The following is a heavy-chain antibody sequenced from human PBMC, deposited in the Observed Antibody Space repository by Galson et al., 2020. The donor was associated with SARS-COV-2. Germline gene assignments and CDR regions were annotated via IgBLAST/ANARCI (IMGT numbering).Heavy chain of an antibody. D-gene: IGHD1-26*01. CDR2: IYYSGST. J-gene: IGHJ4*02. V-gene: IGHV4-39*01. CDR1: GGSISSSSYY. Sequence: SETLSLTCTVSGGSISSSSYYWGWIRQPPGKGLEWIGSIYYSGSTYYNPSLKSRVTISVDTSKNQFSLKLSSVTAADTAVYYCARRGLYSGSPDYWGQGTLVTVSS. CDR3: ARRGLYSGSPDY.